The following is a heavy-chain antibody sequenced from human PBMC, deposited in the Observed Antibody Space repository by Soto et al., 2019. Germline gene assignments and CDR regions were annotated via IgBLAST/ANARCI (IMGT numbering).Heavy chain of an antibody. V-gene: IGHV4-59*01. CDR3: ARVDAYGRDSGMDV. J-gene: IGHJ6*02. CDR2: IYYSGST. CDR1: GGSINNYY. Sequence: QVQLQESGPGLVKPSETLSLTCTVSGGSINNYYWSWIRQPPGKGLEWIGYIYYSGSTSYHPSLNSRFTLSVDTSNTHFSLRLTSVPAADTAVYYCARVDAYGRDSGMDVWGQGTTVTVSS. D-gene: IGHD3-10*01.